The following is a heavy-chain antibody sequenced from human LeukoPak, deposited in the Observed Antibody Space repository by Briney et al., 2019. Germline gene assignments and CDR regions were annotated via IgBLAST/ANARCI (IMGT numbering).Heavy chain of an antibody. CDR3: ARPYCSSTSCNGGWFDP. D-gene: IGHD2-2*01. Sequence: GESLKISCTASGYSFTTYWIGWVRQMAGKGLEWKGTIYPDDSDTRYSPSFQGQVTISADKSISTAYLQWSSLKASDTAMYYCARPYCSSTSCNGGWFDPWGQGTLVTVSS. V-gene: IGHV5-51*01. CDR1: GYSFTTYW. J-gene: IGHJ5*02. CDR2: IYPDDSDT.